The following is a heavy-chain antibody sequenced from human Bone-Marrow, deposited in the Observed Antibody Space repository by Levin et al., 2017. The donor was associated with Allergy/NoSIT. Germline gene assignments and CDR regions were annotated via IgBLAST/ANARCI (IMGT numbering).Heavy chain of an antibody. CDR1: GFTFSDYY. V-gene: IGHV3-11*01. Sequence: GGSLRLSCAASGFTFSDYYMSWIRQAPGKGLEWVSYISSSGSTIYYADSVKGRFTISRDNAKNSLYLQMNSLRAEDTAVYYCARDHTGTTFRYYGMDVWGQGTTVTVSS. CDR3: ARDHTGTTFRYYGMDV. D-gene: IGHD1-7*01. J-gene: IGHJ6*02. CDR2: ISSSGSTI.